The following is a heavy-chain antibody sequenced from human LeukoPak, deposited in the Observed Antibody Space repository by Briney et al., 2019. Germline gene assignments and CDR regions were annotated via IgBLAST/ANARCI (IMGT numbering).Heavy chain of an antibody. CDR2: IYTSGST. J-gene: IGHJ6*03. CDR1: GGSISGGSYY. D-gene: IGHD4-11*01. V-gene: IGHV4-61*02. Sequence: SQTLSLTCTVAGGSISGGSYYWSWIRQPAGKGLEWIGRIYTSGSTNYNPSLKSRVTISVDTSKNQFSLKLSSVTAADTAVYYCARTKVPYYMDVWGKGTTVTVSS. CDR3: ARTKVPYYMDV.